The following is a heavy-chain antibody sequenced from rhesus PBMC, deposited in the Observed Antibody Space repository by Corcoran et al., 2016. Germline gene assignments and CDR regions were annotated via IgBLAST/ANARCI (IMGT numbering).Heavy chain of an antibody. V-gene: IGHV2-174*01. Sequence: QVPLKEYGPALVKPTQTLTLTCTFSGFSISPSGLGVGWFRQPRGQALEWLALIYWDDDKYYSTSLERRLTISKDTSKNQVVLTMPHLDRVDTATFYCAPRPGGDNSWGAYFDYWGQGVLVTVSS. CDR3: APRPGGDNSWGAYFDY. D-gene: IGHD5-12*01. J-gene: IGHJ4*01. CDR2: IYWDDDK. CDR1: GFSISPSGLG.